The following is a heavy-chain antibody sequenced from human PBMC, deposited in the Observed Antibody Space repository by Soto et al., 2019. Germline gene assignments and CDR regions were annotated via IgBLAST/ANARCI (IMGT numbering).Heavy chain of an antibody. D-gene: IGHD6-19*01. V-gene: IGHV1-18*01. CDR3: ARASGIAVGTTSY. J-gene: IGHJ4*02. CDR2: VSVYNGKS. CDR1: GYIFNNYG. Sequence: QIQLVQSGAEVKKPGASAKVSCKASGYIFNNYGISWMRQVPGQGLEWMGWVSVYNGKSNYTQKFQGRVTMTTDTSTNTAYLELRSLISDDTAVYYCARASGIAVGTTSYWGQGTLVTVSS.